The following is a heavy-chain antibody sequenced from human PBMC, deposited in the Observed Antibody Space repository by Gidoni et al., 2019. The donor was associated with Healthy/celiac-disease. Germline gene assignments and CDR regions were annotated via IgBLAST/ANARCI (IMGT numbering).Heavy chain of an antibody. D-gene: IGHD6-6*01. J-gene: IGHJ4*02. CDR2: INPSGGST. Sequence: QVQLVQSGAEVKKPGASVTVSCTASGYTFTSDYMHWVRQAPGQGLEWMGIINPSGGSTSYAQKFQGRVTMTRDTSTSTVYMELSSLRSEDTAVYYCAREYSSSSEDYWGQGTLVTVSS. CDR3: AREYSSSSEDY. V-gene: IGHV1-46*01. CDR1: GYTFTSDY.